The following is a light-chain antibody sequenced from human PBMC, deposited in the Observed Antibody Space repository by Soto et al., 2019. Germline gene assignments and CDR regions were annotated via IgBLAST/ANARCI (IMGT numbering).Light chain of an antibody. V-gene: IGKV3-20*01. J-gene: IGKJ1*01. CDR1: PRVTSNY. CDR3: HHYET. CDR2: GAS. Sequence: EIDRTQSPGTMALSPGERAPRSCRASPRVTSNYIAWYQQKGGHAPRLLIYGASSRATGIPDRFSGSGSGTESTLTISTLEPAAFTVYYCHHYETFGQGTQVDIK.